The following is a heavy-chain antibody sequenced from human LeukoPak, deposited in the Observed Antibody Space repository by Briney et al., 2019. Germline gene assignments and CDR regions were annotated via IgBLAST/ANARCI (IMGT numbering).Heavy chain of an antibody. CDR1: GYTFTSYG. Sequence: GASVKVSCKASGYTFTSYGISWVRQAPGQGLEWMGWISAYNGNTNYAQKLQGRVTMTTDTSTSTAYMELRSLRSDDTAVYYCARDHYYDSSGYSPTDYWGQGTLVTVSS. CDR2: ISAYNGNT. J-gene: IGHJ4*02. D-gene: IGHD3-22*01. V-gene: IGHV1-18*01. CDR3: ARDHYYDSSGYSPTDY.